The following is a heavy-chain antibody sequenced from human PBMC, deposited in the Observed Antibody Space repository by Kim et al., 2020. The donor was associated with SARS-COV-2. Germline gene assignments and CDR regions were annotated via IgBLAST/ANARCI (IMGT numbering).Heavy chain of an antibody. J-gene: IGHJ6*02. D-gene: IGHD2-15*01. CDR1: GDSVSSNSAA. CDR3: ARENQKVVVALSEPDLMLLDGRYYYYGMDV. CDR2: TYYRSKWYN. V-gene: IGHV6-1*01. Sequence: SQTLSLTCAISGDSVSSNSAAWNWIRQSPSRGLEWLGRTYYRSKWYNDYAVSVKSRITINPDTSKNQFSLQLNSVTPEDTAVYYCARENQKVVVALSEPDLMLLDGRYYYYGMDVWGQGTTVTVSS.